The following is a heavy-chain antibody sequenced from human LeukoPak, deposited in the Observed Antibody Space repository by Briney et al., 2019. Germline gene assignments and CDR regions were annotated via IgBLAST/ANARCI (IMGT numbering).Heavy chain of an antibody. CDR2: INPNSGGT. Sequence: ASVKVSCKASGYTFTGYYMHWVRQAPGQGLEWMGWINPNSGGTNYAQKFQGRVTMTTATSNSTAYMEPRRLRSDDPAVYYCARVSESGYSSSWYSRRYAGRTPLEFDYWGQGTLVTVSS. CDR1: GYTFTGYY. J-gene: IGHJ4*02. CDR3: ARVSESGYSSSWYSRRYAGRTPLEFDY. V-gene: IGHV1-2*02. D-gene: IGHD6-13*01.